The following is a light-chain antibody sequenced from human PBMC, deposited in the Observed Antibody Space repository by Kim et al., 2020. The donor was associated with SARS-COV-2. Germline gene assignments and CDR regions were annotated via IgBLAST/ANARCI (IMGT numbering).Light chain of an antibody. CDR1: SLRSYY. Sequence: SSELTQDPAVSVALGQTVRITCQGDSLRSYYASWYQQKPGRAPVLVIYGKNNRPSGIPDRFSGSSSGNTASLTITGAQAEDEADYYCNSRDSSGNYVVFGGGTQLTVL. V-gene: IGLV3-19*01. CDR2: GKN. J-gene: IGLJ2*01. CDR3: NSRDSSGNYVV.